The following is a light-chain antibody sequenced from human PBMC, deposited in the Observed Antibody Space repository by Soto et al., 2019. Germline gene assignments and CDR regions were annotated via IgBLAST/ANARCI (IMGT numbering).Light chain of an antibody. V-gene: IGLV2-14*01. CDR3: SSYTISNTLPFV. Sequence: QSALTQPASVSGSPGQSITISCTGTRRDVGGYNYVSWYQQYPGKSPKLLIYEVTHRPSGVSNRFSGSKSGNTASLTISGLQXEDEADYYCSSYTISNTLPFVFGTGTKVTVL. CDR2: EVT. J-gene: IGLJ1*01. CDR1: RRDVGGYNY.